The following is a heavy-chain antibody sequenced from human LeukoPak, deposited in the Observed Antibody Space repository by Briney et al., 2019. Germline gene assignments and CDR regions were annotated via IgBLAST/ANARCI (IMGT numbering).Heavy chain of an antibody. CDR3: ARDISSGYYDAFDI. J-gene: IGHJ3*02. V-gene: IGHV3-48*03. CDR1: GFTFSSYE. D-gene: IGHD3-22*01. Sequence: QPGGSLRLSCAASGFTFSSYEMNWVRQAPGKGLEWVSYISSSGSTIYYADSVKGRFTISRDNAKNSLYLQMNSLRAEDTAVYYCARDISSGYYDAFDIWGQGTMVTVSS. CDR2: ISSSGSTI.